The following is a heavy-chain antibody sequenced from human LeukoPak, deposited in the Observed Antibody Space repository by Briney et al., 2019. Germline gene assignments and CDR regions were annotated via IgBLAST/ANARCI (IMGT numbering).Heavy chain of an antibody. J-gene: IGHJ5*02. D-gene: IGHD6-13*01. CDR3: ARGIPAAANEDRFDP. V-gene: IGHV3-53*01. CDR1: GFTASNNY. Sequence: GGSLRLSCVASGFTASNNYMSWVRQAPGKGLEWVSVIYSGGSTYYADSVKGRFTISRDNSKNTLYLQMNSLRAEDTAVYYCARGIPAAANEDRFDPWGQGTLVTVSS. CDR2: IYSGGST.